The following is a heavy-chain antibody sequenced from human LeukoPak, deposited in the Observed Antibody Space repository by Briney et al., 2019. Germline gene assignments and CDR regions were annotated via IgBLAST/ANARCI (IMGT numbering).Heavy chain of an antibody. V-gene: IGHV1-8*03. D-gene: IGHD6-25*01. CDR2: MNPISGNT. Sequence: GASVKVSCKASGYTFSNNDINWVRQATGQGLEWMGWMNPISGNTGFAQKFQGRVTITRITSISTAYMEMSSLRSDDTAVYCCVRGAKCSGADCDSTKEYVYCFDYWGQGTLVTVSS. CDR3: VRGAKCSGADCDSTKEYVYCFDY. CDR1: GYTFSNND. J-gene: IGHJ4*02.